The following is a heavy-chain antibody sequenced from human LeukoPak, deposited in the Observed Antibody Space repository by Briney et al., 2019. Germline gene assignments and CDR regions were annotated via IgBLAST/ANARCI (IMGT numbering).Heavy chain of an antibody. CDR2: IYISGGT. J-gene: IGHJ6*03. CDR3: ARSDIRGDYVWGSYAPTMDV. D-gene: IGHD3-16*01. V-gene: IGHV4-61*02. CDR1: GGSISSGNYY. Sequence: PSETLSLTCTVSGGSISSGNYYWTWIRQPAGKGLEWIGRIYISGGTNYNPSLKSRVTISVDTSRNQFSLKLSSVTAADTAVYYCARSDIRGDYVWGSYAPTMDVWGKGTTVTVSS.